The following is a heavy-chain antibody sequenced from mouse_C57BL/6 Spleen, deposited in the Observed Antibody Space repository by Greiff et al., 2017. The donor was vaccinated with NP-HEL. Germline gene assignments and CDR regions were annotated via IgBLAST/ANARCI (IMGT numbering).Heavy chain of an antibody. J-gene: IGHJ4*01. Sequence: VQLKESGGGLVQPGGSLKLSCAASGFTFSDYYMYWVRQTPEKRLEWVAYISNGGGSTYYPDTVKGRFTISRDNAKNTLYLPMSRLKSEDTSMYYCARGTGHYAMDYWGQGTSVTVSS. CDR1: GFTFSDYY. V-gene: IGHV5-12*01. CDR2: ISNGGGST. D-gene: IGHD4-1*01. CDR3: ARGTGHYAMDY.